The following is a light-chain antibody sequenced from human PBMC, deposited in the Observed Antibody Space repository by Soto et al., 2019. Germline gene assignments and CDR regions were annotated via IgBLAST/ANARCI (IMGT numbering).Light chain of an antibody. CDR2: DVS. Sequence: EIVLTQSPATLSLSPGERATLSCRASQSVSSYLAWYQQRPGQAPRLLIYDVSNGATGIPARFSGSGSGTDFPLTISSLEPEDFAVYYCQQSSDWPLTFGGGTKVEIK. CDR1: QSVSSY. V-gene: IGKV3-11*01. CDR3: QQSSDWPLT. J-gene: IGKJ4*01.